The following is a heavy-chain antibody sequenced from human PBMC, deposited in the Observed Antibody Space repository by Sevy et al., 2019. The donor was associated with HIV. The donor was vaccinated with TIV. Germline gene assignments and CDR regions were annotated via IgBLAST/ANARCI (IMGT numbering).Heavy chain of an antibody. J-gene: IGHJ4*02. D-gene: IGHD3-10*01. CDR1: GYTFSSFG. Sequence: GGSLRLSCAASGYTFSSFGMHWVRQAPGKGLEWVAVISYDGSKKSYADSVKGRFTISRDNSKNMLYLQMNSLRAEDTAVYYCARGGLGELLIPPNDYWGQGTLVTVSS. CDR3: ARGGLGELLIPPNDY. CDR2: ISYDGSKK. V-gene: IGHV3-30*03.